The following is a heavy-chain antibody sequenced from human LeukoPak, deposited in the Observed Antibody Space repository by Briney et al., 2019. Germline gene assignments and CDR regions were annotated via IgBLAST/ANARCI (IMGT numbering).Heavy chain of an antibody. J-gene: IGHJ5*02. Sequence: GGSLRLSCAASGFTFDDYGMSWVRQAPGKGLEWVSSISSSSSYIYYADSVKGRFTISRDNAKNSLYLQMNSLRAEDTAVYYCARDGRVLWFGELLNNWFDPWGQGTLVTVSS. CDR1: GFTFDDYG. CDR3: ARDGRVLWFGELLNNWFDP. D-gene: IGHD3-10*01. V-gene: IGHV3-21*01. CDR2: ISSSSSYI.